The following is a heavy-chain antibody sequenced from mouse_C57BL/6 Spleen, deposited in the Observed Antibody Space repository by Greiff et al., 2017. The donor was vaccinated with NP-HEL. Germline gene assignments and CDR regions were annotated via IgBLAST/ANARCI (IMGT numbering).Heavy chain of an antibody. CDR1: GYTFTSYW. Sequence: QVQLQQPGTELVKPGASVKLSCKASGYTFTSYWMHWVKQRPGQGLEWIGNITPSNGGTNYNEKFKSKATLTVDKSSSTAYMQLSSLTSEDSAVYYCARLGHYYEYFDVWGTGTTVTVSS. D-gene: IGHD1-2*01. CDR3: ARLGHYYEYFDV. J-gene: IGHJ1*03. CDR2: ITPSNGGT. V-gene: IGHV1-53*01.